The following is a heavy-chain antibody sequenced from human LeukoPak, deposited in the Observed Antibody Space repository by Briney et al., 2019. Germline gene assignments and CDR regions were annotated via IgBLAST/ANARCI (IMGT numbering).Heavy chain of an antibody. V-gene: IGHV4-39*07. Sequence: SETLSLTCTVSGGSISSSSYYWGWIRQPPGKGLEWIGSIYYSGSTYYNPSLKSRVTISVDTSKNQFSLKLSSVTAADTAVYYCARERIVVVTASAFDIWGQGTMVTVSS. D-gene: IGHD2-21*02. CDR1: GGSISSSSYY. J-gene: IGHJ3*02. CDR3: ARERIVVVTASAFDI. CDR2: IYYSGST.